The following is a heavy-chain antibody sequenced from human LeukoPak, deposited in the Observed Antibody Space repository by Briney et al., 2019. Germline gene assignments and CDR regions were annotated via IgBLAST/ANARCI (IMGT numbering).Heavy chain of an antibody. CDR3: ARALPRAYYMDV. CDR2: IIPIFGTA. CDR1: GGTFSSYA. V-gene: IGHV1-69*05. Sequence: SVKVSCKASGGTFSSYAISWVRQAPGQGLEWVGRIIPIFGTANYAQEFQGRVTITTDESTSTAYMELSSLRSEDTAVYYCARALPRAYYMDVWGKGTTVTVSS. J-gene: IGHJ6*03.